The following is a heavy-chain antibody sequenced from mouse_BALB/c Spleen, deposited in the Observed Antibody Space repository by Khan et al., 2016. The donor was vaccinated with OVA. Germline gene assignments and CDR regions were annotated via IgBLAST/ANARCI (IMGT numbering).Heavy chain of an antibody. CDR1: GYTFTTYT. Sequence: VQLQQSGAELARPGASVKMSCKASGYTFTTYTMHWVKQRPGQGLEWIGYINPSNGYTNYNQKFKDKSTLTADKSSSTAYLQLSSLMSTYAAVSYCAREGACYGSDGWFSYWGQGTLVTVSA. CDR2: INPSNGYT. D-gene: IGHD2-9*01. V-gene: IGHV1-4*01. J-gene: IGHJ3*01. CDR3: AREGACYGSDGWFSY.